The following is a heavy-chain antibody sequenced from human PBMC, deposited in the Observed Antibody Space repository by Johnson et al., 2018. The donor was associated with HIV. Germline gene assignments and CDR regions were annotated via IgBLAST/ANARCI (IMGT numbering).Heavy chain of an antibody. CDR1: GFTFSSYA. Sequence: LHLVEPGGGLVQPAGSLRLSCAASGFTFSSYAMHWVRQIPGKGREWVSGINYNGDSTGNADTVRDRFSISRDNSKNTLYLQMNSLRAEDTALYYCARVWSGSYYSNAFDIWGQGTMVTVSS. D-gene: IGHD1-26*01. J-gene: IGHJ3*02. CDR2: INYNGDST. CDR3: ARVWSGSYYSNAFDI. V-gene: IGHV3-20*04.